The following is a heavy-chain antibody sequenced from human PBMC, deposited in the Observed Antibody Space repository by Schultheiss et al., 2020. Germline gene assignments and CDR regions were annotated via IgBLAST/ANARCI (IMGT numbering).Heavy chain of an antibody. Sequence: GGSLRLSCAASGFTFDDYAMHWVRQAPGKGLEWVSGISWNSGSIGYADSVKGRFTISRDNAKNSLYLQMNSLRAEDTALYYCASCRDGSCHYFNYWGQGTLVTV. CDR2: ISWNSGSI. CDR3: ASCRDGSCHYFNY. V-gene: IGHV3-9*01. CDR1: GFTFDDYA. D-gene: IGHD5-24*01. J-gene: IGHJ4*02.